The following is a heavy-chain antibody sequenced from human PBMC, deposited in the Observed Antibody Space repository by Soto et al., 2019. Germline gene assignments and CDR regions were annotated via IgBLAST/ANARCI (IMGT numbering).Heavy chain of an antibody. J-gene: IGHJ3*02. CDR3: ARDDGDYGDDAFDI. Sequence: QVQLQESGPGLVKPSQTLSLTCTVSGGSIGSGGYYWSWIRQHPGKGLEWIGYIYYSGSTYYNPSLKSGVTISVDTSKNQFSLKLSSVTAADTAVYYCARDDGDYGDDAFDIWGQGTMVTVSS. D-gene: IGHD4-17*01. CDR1: GGSIGSGGYY. CDR2: IYYSGST. V-gene: IGHV4-31*03.